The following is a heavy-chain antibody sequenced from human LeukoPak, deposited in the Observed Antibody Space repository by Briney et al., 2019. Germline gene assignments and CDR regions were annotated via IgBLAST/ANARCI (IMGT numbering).Heavy chain of an antibody. CDR3: AREGNTGYYPY. D-gene: IGHD3-9*01. CDR1: GFTFSSYG. V-gene: IGHV3-33*01. Sequence: QSGGSLRLSCAASGFTFSSYGMHWVRQAPGKGLEWVAVIWYDGSNKYYADSVKGRFTISRDNSKNTLYLQMNSLRAEDTAMYYCAREGNTGYYPYWGQGILVTVSS. J-gene: IGHJ4*02. CDR2: IWYDGSNK.